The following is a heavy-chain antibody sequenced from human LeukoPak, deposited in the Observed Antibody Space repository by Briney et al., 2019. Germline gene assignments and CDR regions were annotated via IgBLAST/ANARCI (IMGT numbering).Heavy chain of an antibody. CDR3: GSSEDGYIDY. V-gene: IGHV3-74*01. J-gene: IGHJ4*02. CDR2: INTDGSAT. D-gene: IGHD5-24*01. CDR1: GFTFSRHL. Sequence: GGSLRLSCAGSGFTFSRHLMHWVRQDPGKRRVWVSRINTDGSATLYSDSVKGRFTISRDNAKNTLYLQMSSLRAEDTGVYYCGSSEDGYIDYWGQGTLVSVSS.